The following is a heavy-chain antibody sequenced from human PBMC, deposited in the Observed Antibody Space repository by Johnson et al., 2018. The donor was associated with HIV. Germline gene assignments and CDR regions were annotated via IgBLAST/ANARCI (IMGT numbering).Heavy chain of an antibody. CDR1: GFSFSSYA. Sequence: VQLVESGGGLVQPGGSLRLSCAASGFSFSSYAMSWVRQAPGKGLEWVSAISGSGASTYYADSVKGRFTISRDNSKNTLYLQMNSLRADDTAVYYCAKALSPWVRGNIWGQGTMVTVSS. V-gene: IGHV3-23*04. J-gene: IGHJ3*02. CDR2: ISGSGAST. CDR3: AKALSPWVRGNI. D-gene: IGHD3-10*01.